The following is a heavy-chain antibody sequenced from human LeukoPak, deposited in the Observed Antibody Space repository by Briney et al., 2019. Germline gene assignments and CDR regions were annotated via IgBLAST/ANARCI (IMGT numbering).Heavy chain of an antibody. J-gene: IGHJ6*02. CDR2: IIPIFGTA. Sequence: SVKVSCKASGGTFSSYAISWVRQAPGQGLEWMGGIIPIFGTANYAQKFQGRVTITADESTSTAYMELSSLRSEDTAVYYCASGYSYGPARYNYYGMDVWGQGTTVTVSS. CDR3: ASGYSYGPARYNYYGMDV. CDR1: GGTFSSYA. D-gene: IGHD5-18*01. V-gene: IGHV1-69*13.